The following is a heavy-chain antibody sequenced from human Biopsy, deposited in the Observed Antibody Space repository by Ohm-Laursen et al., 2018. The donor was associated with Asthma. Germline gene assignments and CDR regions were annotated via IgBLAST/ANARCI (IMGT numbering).Heavy chain of an antibody. CDR3: ARRGGVRRYFDY. CDR2: IYYIGST. J-gene: IGHJ4*02. D-gene: IGHD3-16*01. V-gene: IGHV4-30-4*01. CDR1: GGSISSVAYY. Sequence: SQTLSLTCTVSGGSISSVAYYWSWVRQAPGKGLVWIGYIYYIGSTYYNPSLESRVAISLDTSKIQFSLKLTSVTAADTAAYFCARRGGVRRYFDYWGQGTLVTVSS.